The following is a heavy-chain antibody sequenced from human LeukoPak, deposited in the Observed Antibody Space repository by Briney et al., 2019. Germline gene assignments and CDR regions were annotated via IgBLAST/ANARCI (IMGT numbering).Heavy chain of an antibody. J-gene: IGHJ4*02. Sequence: PGGSLRLSCAASGFTFSSYSMNWVRQAPGKGLEWVSSISSSSSYIYYADSVKGRFTISRDNAKNSLYLQMNSLRAEDTAVYYCARTAPDYYDSSGYYFDYWGQGTLVTVSS. CDR3: ARTAPDYYDSSGYYFDY. CDR2: ISSSSSYI. V-gene: IGHV3-21*04. CDR1: GFTFSSYS. D-gene: IGHD3-22*01.